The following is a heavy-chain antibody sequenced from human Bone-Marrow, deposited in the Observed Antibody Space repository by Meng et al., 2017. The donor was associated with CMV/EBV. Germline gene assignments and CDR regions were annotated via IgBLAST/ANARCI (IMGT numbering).Heavy chain of an antibody. Sequence: GESLKISCAASGFTFSSYAMSWVRQAPGKGLEWVSAISGSGGSTYYADSVKGRFTISRDNSKNTLYLQMNSLRAEDTAVYYCAKDLFSSTSCYRGSCFYYYGMDVWGQGTTVTVSS. CDR3: AKDLFSSTSCYRGSCFYYYGMDV. J-gene: IGHJ6*02. CDR1: GFTFSSYA. D-gene: IGHD2-2*01. CDR2: ISGSGGST. V-gene: IGHV3-23*01.